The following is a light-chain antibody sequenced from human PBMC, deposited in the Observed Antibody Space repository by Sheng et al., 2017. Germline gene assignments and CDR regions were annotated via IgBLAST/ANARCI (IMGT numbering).Light chain of an antibody. J-gene: IGLJ2*01. CDR3: NSYAGNNVL. Sequence: QSALTQPPSASGSPGQSVTISCTRTSSDIGLSPYVSWYQQHPGKAPKLIIYEVNKRPSGVPDRFSGAKSGNTASLTVSGLLADDEGDYYCNSYAGNNVLFGGGTKLDRP. CDR1: SSDIGLSPY. CDR2: EVN. V-gene: IGLV2-8*01.